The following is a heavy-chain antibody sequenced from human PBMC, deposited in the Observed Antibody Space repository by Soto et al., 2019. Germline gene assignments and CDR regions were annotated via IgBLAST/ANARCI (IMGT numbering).Heavy chain of an antibody. CDR3: AKDTPPARVAFWFDP. CDR1: GFTFSSYA. Sequence: GSLRLSCAASGFTFSSYAMSWVRQAPGKGLEWVSAISGSGGSTYYADSVKGRFTISRDNSKNTLYLQMNSLRAEDTALYYCAKDTPPARVAFWFDPWGQGTLVTVSS. V-gene: IGHV3-23*01. J-gene: IGHJ5*02. D-gene: IGHD5-12*01. CDR2: ISGSGGST.